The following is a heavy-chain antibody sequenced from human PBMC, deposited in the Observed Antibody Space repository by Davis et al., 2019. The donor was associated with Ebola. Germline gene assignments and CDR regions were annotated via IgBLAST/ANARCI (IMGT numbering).Heavy chain of an antibody. J-gene: IGHJ5*02. CDR3: ARVQASSRWPTNSFDP. V-gene: IGHV4-30-4*07. D-gene: IGHD6-13*01. Sequence: MPSETLSLTCAVSGAFINSVGHSWSWIRQPPGKGLEFIAYIYNSGNAHYNPSLKGRLSVSLDMSKNHLSLNLSSVTAADTAVYYCARVQASSRWPTNSFDPWGQGTLVTVSS. CDR1: GAFINSVGHS. CDR2: IYNSGNA.